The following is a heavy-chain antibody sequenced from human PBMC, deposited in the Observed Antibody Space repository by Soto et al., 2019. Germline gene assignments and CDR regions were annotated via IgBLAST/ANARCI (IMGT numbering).Heavy chain of an antibody. Sequence: VGSLRLSCAASEFSLVKYVMRWVRQAPGKGLEWVSGIESGGGGTYYADSVKGRFTISRDNSKNTLYLQMNSPRAEDTAVYYCARDNWGHDYDSSGPLDYWGQGTLVTVSS. CDR3: ARDNWGHDYDSSGPLDY. J-gene: IGHJ4*02. CDR2: IESGGGGT. D-gene: IGHD3-22*01. CDR1: EFSLVKYV. V-gene: IGHV3-23*01.